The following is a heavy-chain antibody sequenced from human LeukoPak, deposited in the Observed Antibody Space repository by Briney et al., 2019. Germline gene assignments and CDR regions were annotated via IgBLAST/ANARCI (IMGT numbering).Heavy chain of an antibody. D-gene: IGHD3-22*01. J-gene: IGHJ4*02. CDR1: GGSFSGYY. Sequence: SETLSLTCAVYGGSFSGYYWSWIRQPPGKGLEWIGEINHSGSTNYNPSHKSRVTISVDTSKNQFSLKLSSVTAADTAVYYCASLPDYYDSSGLFFDYWGQGTLVTVSS. CDR2: INHSGST. CDR3: ASLPDYYDSSGLFFDY. V-gene: IGHV4-34*01.